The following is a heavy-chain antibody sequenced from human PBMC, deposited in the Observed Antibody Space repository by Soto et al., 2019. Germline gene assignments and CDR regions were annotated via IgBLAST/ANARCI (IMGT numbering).Heavy chain of an antibody. CDR2: LYNSRSS. CDR1: GDSVSSGGYF. D-gene: IGHD2-15*01. J-gene: IGHJ4*02. CDR3: ARWTGYCNGGYCYSFNY. Sequence: SETLSLTCTVSGDSVSSGGYFWTWIRQHPGKGLEWIGYLYNSRSSYYNPSLKSRVIISADTSKNQFSLKLSSVTAADTAVYYCARWTGYCNGGYCYSFNYWGQGTLVTVSS. V-gene: IGHV4-31*03.